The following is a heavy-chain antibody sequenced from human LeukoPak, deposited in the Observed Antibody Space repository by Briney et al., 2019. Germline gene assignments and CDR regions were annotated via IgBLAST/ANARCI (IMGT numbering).Heavy chain of an antibody. Sequence: PGGSLRLSCAASGFTFYNFAMSWVRQAPGKGLEWASVIYSGGSTYYADSVKGRFTISRDNSKNTLYLQMNSLRAEDTAVHYCARELHDSSGYYAQGYYYGMDVWGQGTTVTVSS. CDR3: ARELHDSSGYYAQGYYYGMDV. D-gene: IGHD3-22*01. J-gene: IGHJ6*02. CDR1: GFTFYNFA. CDR2: IYSGGST. V-gene: IGHV3-53*01.